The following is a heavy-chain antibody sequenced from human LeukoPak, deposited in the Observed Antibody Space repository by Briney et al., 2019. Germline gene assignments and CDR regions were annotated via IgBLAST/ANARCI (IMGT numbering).Heavy chain of an antibody. V-gene: IGHV3-9*01. Sequence: PGGSLRLSCAASEFPFGDYAMHWVRQAPGKGLEWVSGISWNSGSLDYVDSVKGRFTISRDNAKNSLYLEMNSLRPEDTALYYCAKGTGRYWTFLDYWGQGAPVTVSS. CDR2: ISWNSGSL. J-gene: IGHJ4*02. CDR1: EFPFGDYA. D-gene: IGHD1-26*01. CDR3: AKGTGRYWTFLDY.